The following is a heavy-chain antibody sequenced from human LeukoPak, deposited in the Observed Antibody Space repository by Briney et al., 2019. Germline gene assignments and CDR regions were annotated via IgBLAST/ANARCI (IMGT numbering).Heavy chain of an antibody. CDR1: GFTFSSYA. J-gene: IGHJ4*02. Sequence: PGGSLRLSCAASGFTFSSYAMSWVRQAPGKGLEWVSAISGSSDSTDYADSVKGRFTISRDNSKNTLYLQMPSLRAEDTAVYYCAKGRGYSTTWYVDYWGQGTLVTVSS. CDR2: ISGSSDST. D-gene: IGHD6-13*01. V-gene: IGHV3-23*01. CDR3: AKGRGYSTTWYVDY.